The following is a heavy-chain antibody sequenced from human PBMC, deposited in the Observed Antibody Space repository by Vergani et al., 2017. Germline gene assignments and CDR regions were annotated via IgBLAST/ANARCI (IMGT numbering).Heavy chain of an antibody. V-gene: IGHV3-30*02. J-gene: IGHJ2*01. CDR3: VKDIAASGNYWYFDL. CDR1: GVSFSGYG. CDR2: IRFDGSNK. D-gene: IGHD6-13*01. Sequence: QVQLVESGGGVVQPGRSLRLSCAASGVSFSGYGMHWVRQAPGKGLEWVAFIRFDGSNKYYEDSVKGRFTISRDNSKNTLFLQMNSLRAEDTALYYCVKDIAASGNYWYFDLWGRGTLVTVSS.